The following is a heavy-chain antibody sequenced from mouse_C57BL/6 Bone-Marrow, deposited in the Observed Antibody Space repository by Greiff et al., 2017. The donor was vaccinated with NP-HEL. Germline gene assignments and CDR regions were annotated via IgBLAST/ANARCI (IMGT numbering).Heavy chain of an antibody. CDR2: ISSGSSTI. V-gene: IGHV5-17*01. CDR1: GFTFSDYG. J-gene: IGHJ1*03. CDR3: ARLDYGSSYEYFDV. D-gene: IGHD1-1*01. Sequence: EVQVVESGGGLVKPGGSLKLSCAASGFTFSDYGMHWVRQAPEKGLEWVAYISSGSSTIYYADTVKGRFTISRDNAKNTLFLQMTSLRSEDTAMYYCARLDYGSSYEYFDVWGTGTTVTVSS.